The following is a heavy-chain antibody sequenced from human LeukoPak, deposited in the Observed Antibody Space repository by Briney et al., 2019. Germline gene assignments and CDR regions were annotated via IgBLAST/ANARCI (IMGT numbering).Heavy chain of an antibody. CDR2: IYYSGST. CDR3: ARVGHYYGSGSYSSLDY. Sequence: SETLSLTCTVSGGSISSGDYYWSWIRQPPGKGLEWIGYIYYSGSTNYNPSLKSRVTISVDTSKNQFSLKLSSVTAADTAVYYCARVGHYYGSGSYSSLDYWGQGTLVTVSS. J-gene: IGHJ4*02. V-gene: IGHV4-61*08. D-gene: IGHD3-10*01. CDR1: GGSISSGDYY.